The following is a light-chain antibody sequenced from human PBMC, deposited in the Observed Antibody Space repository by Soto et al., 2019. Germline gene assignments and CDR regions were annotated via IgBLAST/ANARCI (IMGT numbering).Light chain of an antibody. CDR3: QQRSNWPIT. CDR1: QSVNTY. V-gene: IGKV3-11*01. CDR2: DAS. J-gene: IGKJ5*01. Sequence: EIVLTQSPATLSLSAGERATLSCRASQSVNTYLAWYQQKPGQAPRLLIYDASNRVTGIPARFSGSGSGTDFTLTISSLEPEDFAVYYCQQRSNWPITFGQGTRLEIK.